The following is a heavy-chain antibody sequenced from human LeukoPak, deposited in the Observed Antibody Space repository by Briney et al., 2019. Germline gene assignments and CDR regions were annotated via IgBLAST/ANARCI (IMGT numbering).Heavy chain of an antibody. Sequence: SVKLSCKASGDTFSSYAISWVRQAPGQGLEWMGGIIPIFGTANYAQKFEGRVTITADKSTSTAYMELSSLRSEDTAVYYCAREEWNLQYSGYDWTYYFDYWGQGTLVTVSS. D-gene: IGHD5-12*01. CDR2: IIPIFGTA. V-gene: IGHV1-69*06. CDR1: GDTFSSYA. CDR3: AREEWNLQYSGYDWTYYFDY. J-gene: IGHJ4*02.